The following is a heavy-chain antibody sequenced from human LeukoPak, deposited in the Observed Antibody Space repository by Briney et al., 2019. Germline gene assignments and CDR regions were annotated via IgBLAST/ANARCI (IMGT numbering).Heavy chain of an antibody. CDR3: ARDIGGYGHLAPDY. Sequence: ASVKVSCKASGYTFTSYDINWVRQATGQGLEWMGWMNPNSGNTGYAQKFQGRVTMTRNTSISTAYMELSSLRSDDTAVYYCARDIGGYGHLAPDYWGQGTLVTVSS. CDR1: GYTFTSYD. V-gene: IGHV1-8*01. D-gene: IGHD5-12*01. J-gene: IGHJ4*02. CDR2: MNPNSGNT.